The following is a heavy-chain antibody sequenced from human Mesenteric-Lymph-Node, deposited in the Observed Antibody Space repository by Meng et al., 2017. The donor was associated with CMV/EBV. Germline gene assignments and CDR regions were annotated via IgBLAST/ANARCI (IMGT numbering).Heavy chain of an antibody. Sequence: GESLKISCAASGFTFSSYCMSWVRQAPEKGLEWVANINQDGSEKYYVDSVKGRFTISRDNAKNSLYLQMNSLRAEDTAVYYCARDGIPAAILWYYYYGMDVWGQGTTVTVSS. V-gene: IGHV3-7*01. CDR3: ARDGIPAAILWYYYYGMDV. D-gene: IGHD2-2*02. CDR1: GFTFSSYC. J-gene: IGHJ6*02. CDR2: INQDGSEK.